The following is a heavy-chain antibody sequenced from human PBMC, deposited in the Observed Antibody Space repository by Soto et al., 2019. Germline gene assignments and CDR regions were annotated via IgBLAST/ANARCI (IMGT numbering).Heavy chain of an antibody. CDR3: VKYTVTEDLGEA. V-gene: IGHV3-23*01. CDR1: GVTFSSYA. Sequence: EVQLLESGGDVVRPGGSLRLSCAGSGVTFSSYAMGWVRQAPGKGLEWVAGVSRGGTYTFYADSVRGRFSISRDNSRDTVDLYMNALRGDDTSVYFCVKYTVTEDLGEAWGQGTLVSVSS. J-gene: IGHJ5*02. CDR2: VSRGGTYT. D-gene: IGHD3-16*01.